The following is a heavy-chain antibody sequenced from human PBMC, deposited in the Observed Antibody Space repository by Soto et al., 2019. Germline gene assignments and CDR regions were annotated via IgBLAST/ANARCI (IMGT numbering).Heavy chain of an antibody. Sequence: QVQLXQSXXXXKKXGXSVXXXXXXSXXXFSSYAISWVRQAPGQGLEWMGGIIPIFGTANYAQKFQGRVTITADESTSTAYMELSSMRSEDTAVYYCARGSGGIAVAGVDYWGQGTLVTVSS. CDR3: ARGSGGIAVAGVDY. D-gene: IGHD6-19*01. V-gene: IGHV1-69*01. CDR2: IIPIFGTA. CDR1: XXXFSSYA. J-gene: IGHJ4*02.